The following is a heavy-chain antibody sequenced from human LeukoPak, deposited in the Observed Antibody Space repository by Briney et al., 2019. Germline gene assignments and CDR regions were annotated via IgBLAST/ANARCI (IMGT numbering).Heavy chain of an antibody. D-gene: IGHD3-3*01. CDR1: GFTFSNSA. CDR2: ISASGDTT. CDR3: ARLAALRYFDY. V-gene: IGHV3-23*01. Sequence: GGSLRLSCAASGFTFSNSAMTWVRQSPGKGLEWVSDISASGDTTHYADSVKGRFTISRDSSKHTLYLQMNSLRAEDTAVYYCARLAALRYFDYWGQGTLVTVSS. J-gene: IGHJ4*02.